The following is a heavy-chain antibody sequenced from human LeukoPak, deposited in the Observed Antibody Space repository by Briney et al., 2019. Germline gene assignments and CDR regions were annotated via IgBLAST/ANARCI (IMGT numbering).Heavy chain of an antibody. CDR1: GASVSGNSAA. J-gene: IGHJ5*02. CDR3: AGGSTFDP. V-gene: IGHV6-1*01. CDR2: TYYRSKWYY. Sequence: SQTLSLTCATSGASVSGNSAAWNWIRQSPSRGLEWLGRTYYRSKWYYDYATSVKSRITINPDTSKNQFSLQLNSVTPEDTAIYYCAGGSTFDPWGQGTLVTVSS.